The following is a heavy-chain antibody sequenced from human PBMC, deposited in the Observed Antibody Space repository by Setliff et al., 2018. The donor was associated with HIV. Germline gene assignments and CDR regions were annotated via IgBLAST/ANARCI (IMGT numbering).Heavy chain of an antibody. Sequence: SETLSLTCTVSGGSISSHYWSWIRQPPGKGLEWIGYIYYSGSTNYNPSLESRVSISVDTSKNQFSLKLNSVTAADTAVYYCAREGRHYSSAWTFDYWGQGTLVTVSS. CDR2: IYYSGST. D-gene: IGHD6-19*01. J-gene: IGHJ4*02. CDR1: GGSISSHY. CDR3: AREGRHYSSAWTFDY. V-gene: IGHV4-59*11.